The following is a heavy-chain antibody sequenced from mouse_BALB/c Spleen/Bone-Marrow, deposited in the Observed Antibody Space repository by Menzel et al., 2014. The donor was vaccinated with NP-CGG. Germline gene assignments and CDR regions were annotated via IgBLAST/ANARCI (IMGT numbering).Heavy chain of an antibody. D-gene: IGHD1-1*01. V-gene: IGHV4-1*02. J-gene: IGHJ1*01. Sequence: EVQLVESGGGLVQPGGSLKLSRAASGFDFSRYWMSWVRQVPGKGLEWIGEINPDSSTINYTPSLKDKFIISRDNAKNTLYLQMSKVRSEDTALYYCARLNYYGNLFVWGAGTTVTVS. CDR1: GFDFSRYW. CDR3: ARLNYYGNLFV. CDR2: INPDSSTI.